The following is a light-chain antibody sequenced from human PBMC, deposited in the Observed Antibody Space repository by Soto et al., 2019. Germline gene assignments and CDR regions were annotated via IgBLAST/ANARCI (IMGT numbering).Light chain of an antibody. CDR3: QQYNNWPPWT. CDR2: DAS. CDR1: QSVSTN. Sequence: EIVLTQSPGTLSLSPGERATLSCRASQSVSTNQLAWYQQKPGQAPRLLIYDASNRATGIPARFSGSGSGTDFTLTISSLQSEDFAVYYCQQYNNWPPWTFGQGTKV. V-gene: IGKV3D-15*01. J-gene: IGKJ1*01.